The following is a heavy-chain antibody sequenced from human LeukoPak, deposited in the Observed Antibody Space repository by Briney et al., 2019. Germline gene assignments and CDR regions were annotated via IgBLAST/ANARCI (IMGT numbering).Heavy chain of an antibody. CDR3: ARDETDYYGSGNNWFDP. Sequence: ASVKXXCKASGYTFTCYYMHWVRQAPGQGLEWRGRINPNSGGTNYAQKFQGRVTMTRDTAIRTAYMELSRLRSDDTAVYYCARDETDYYGSGNNWFDPWGQGTLVTVSS. D-gene: IGHD3-10*01. CDR2: INPNSGGT. CDR1: GYTFTCYY. V-gene: IGHV1-2*02. J-gene: IGHJ5*02.